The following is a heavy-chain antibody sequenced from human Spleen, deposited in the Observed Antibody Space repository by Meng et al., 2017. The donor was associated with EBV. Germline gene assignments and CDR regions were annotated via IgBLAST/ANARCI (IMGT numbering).Heavy chain of an antibody. CDR1: GYTINKYA. CDR2: INTNTGNP. D-gene: IGHD3-10*01. CDR3: ARELSAGFGELLQKYNFDY. Sequence: QGELVPAWSELKKPGASVKVSCKASGYTINKYAMNWVRQAPGQGLEWMGWINTNTGNPTYAPDFTGRFVFSFDTSVSTAYLQISSLRAEDTAVYYCARELSAGFGELLQKYNFDYWGQGTLVTVSS. V-gene: IGHV7-4-1*02. J-gene: IGHJ4*02.